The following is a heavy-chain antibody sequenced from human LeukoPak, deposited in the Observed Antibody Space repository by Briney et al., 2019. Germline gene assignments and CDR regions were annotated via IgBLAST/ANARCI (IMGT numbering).Heavy chain of an antibody. CDR2: ISAYNGNT. J-gene: IGHJ6*02. V-gene: IGHV1-18*01. CDR3: ARDPRIFGVVPYGMDV. Sequence: ASVKVSCKASGYTFTDYYIHWVRQAPGQGLEWMGWISAYNGNTSYAQKLQGRVTMTTDTSTSTAYMELRSLRSDDTAVYYCARDPRIFGVVPYGMDVWGQGTTVTVSS. D-gene: IGHD3-3*01. CDR1: GYTFTDYY.